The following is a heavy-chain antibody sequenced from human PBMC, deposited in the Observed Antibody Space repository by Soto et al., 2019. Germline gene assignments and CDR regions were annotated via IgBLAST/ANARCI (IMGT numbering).Heavy chain of an antibody. V-gene: IGHV3-23*01. D-gene: IGHD7-27*01. CDR2: ISGSGGST. Sequence: LTCTVSGGSISSYYWSWIRQPPGKGLEWVSAISGSGGSTYYADSVKGRFTISRDNSKNTLYLQMNSLRAEDTAVYYCAKGPELGYFDYWGQGTLVTVSS. J-gene: IGHJ4*02. CDR1: GGSISSYY. CDR3: AKGPELGYFDY.